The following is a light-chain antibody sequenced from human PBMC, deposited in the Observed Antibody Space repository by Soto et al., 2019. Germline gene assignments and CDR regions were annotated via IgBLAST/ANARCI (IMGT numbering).Light chain of an antibody. V-gene: IGKV3-15*01. J-gene: IGKJ1*01. CDR2: GAS. CDR1: QSVSSN. Sequence: EIVMTQFPATLSVSPGERATLSCRASQSVSSNLAWYQQKPGQAPRLLIYGASTRATGIPARFSGSGSGTEFTLTISSLQSEDFAVYYCQQYNNWLTWTFGQGTKV. CDR3: QQYNNWLTWT.